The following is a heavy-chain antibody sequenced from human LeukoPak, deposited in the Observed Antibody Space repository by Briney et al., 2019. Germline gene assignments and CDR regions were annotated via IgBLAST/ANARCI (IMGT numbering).Heavy chain of an antibody. V-gene: IGHV3-21*01. CDR1: GFTFSSYS. Sequence: GGSLRLSCAASGFTFSSYSMNWVRQAPGKGLEWVSSISSSSSYIYYADSVKGRFTISRDNAKISLYLQMNSLRAEDTAVYYCARRTTPKPYDYWGQGTLVTVSS. CDR2: ISSSSSYI. J-gene: IGHJ4*02. CDR3: ARRTTPKPYDY. D-gene: IGHD4-11*01.